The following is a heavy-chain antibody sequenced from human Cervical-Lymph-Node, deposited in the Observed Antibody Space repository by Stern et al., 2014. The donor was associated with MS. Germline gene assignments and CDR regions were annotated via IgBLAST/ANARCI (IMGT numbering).Heavy chain of an antibody. J-gene: IGHJ6*02. CDR1: EFTFSDYS. D-gene: IGHD3-3*01. V-gene: IGHV3-11*01. CDR2: ILGSGPTI. CDR3: ARFYDFWSGGMDV. Sequence: QVQLGQSGGGVVKPGGSLRLSCAASEFTFSDYSLSWIRQAPGKGLEWVSYILGSGPTIYYAASVKGRFTISRDTAKNSLYLQMNSLRAEDTAVYYCARFYDFWSGGMDVWGQGTAVTVSS.